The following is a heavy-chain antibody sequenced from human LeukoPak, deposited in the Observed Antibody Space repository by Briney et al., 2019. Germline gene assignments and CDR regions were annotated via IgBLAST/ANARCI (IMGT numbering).Heavy chain of an antibody. V-gene: IGHV4-59*01. D-gene: IGHD1-26*01. Sequence: SETLSLTCTVSGGSISTYYWNWIRQPPGKGLEWVGYIRSGSTIYDPSLKSRVTISVDTSKNQFSLKLSSVTAADTAVYYCARRPWGGMDVWGQGTTVTVSS. CDR3: ARRPWGGMDV. CDR1: GGSISTYY. CDR2: IRSGST. J-gene: IGHJ6*02.